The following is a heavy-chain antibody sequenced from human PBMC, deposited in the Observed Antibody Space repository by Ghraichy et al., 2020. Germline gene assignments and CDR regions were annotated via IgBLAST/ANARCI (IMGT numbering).Heavy chain of an antibody. CDR1: GGTFSSYA. Sequence: SVKVSCKASGGTFSSYAISWVRQAPGQGLEWMGGIIPIFGTANYAQKFQGRVTITADESTSTAYMELSSLRSEDTAVYYCARFGGVPAAMRRPNYYYYMDVWGKGTTVTVSS. V-gene: IGHV1-69*13. CDR3: ARFGGVPAAMRRPNYYYYMDV. J-gene: IGHJ6*03. D-gene: IGHD2-2*01. CDR2: IIPIFGTA.